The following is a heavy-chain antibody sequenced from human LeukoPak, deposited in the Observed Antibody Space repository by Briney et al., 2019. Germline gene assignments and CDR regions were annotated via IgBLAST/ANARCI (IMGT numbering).Heavy chain of an antibody. Sequence: PGGSLRLSCAASGFTFSDYYMSWIRQAPGKGLEWVSYISSSGSTIYYADSVKGRFTISRDNAKNSLYLQMNSLRADDTAVYYCARDKIVGATKFDYWGQGTLVTVSP. CDR2: ISSSGSTI. CDR3: ARDKIVGATKFDY. D-gene: IGHD1-26*01. J-gene: IGHJ4*02. V-gene: IGHV3-11*04. CDR1: GFTFSDYY.